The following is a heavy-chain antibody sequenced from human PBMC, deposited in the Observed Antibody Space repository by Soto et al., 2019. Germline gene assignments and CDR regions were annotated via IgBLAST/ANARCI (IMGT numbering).Heavy chain of an antibody. CDR1: GGSITSSSYD. D-gene: IGHD4-17*01. Sequence: TLSLTCTVSGGSITSSSYDLGCLRHPPGKGLEWIGGIYYSGRSYYNPSLKSRVTMSVDTSKNQFSLTLNSVTAADAAVYYCARQRTTVVTQAYFDHWGQGTLVTVSS. V-gene: IGHV4-39*01. CDR3: ARQRTTVVTQAYFDH. CDR2: IYYSGRS. J-gene: IGHJ4*02.